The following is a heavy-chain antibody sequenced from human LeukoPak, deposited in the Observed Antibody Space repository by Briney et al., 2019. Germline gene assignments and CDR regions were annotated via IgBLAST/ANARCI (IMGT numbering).Heavy chain of an antibody. D-gene: IGHD2-8*02. CDR1: GFTFSSYS. CDR3: ARGSGATYGFDP. J-gene: IGHJ5*02. CDR2: ISSSSSYI. Sequence: GGSLRLSCAASGFTFSSYSMNWVRQAPGKGLEWVSSISSSSSYIYYADSVKGRFTISRDNAKNSLYLQMNSLRAEDTAVYYCARGSGATYGFDPWGQGTLVTVSS. V-gene: IGHV3-21*01.